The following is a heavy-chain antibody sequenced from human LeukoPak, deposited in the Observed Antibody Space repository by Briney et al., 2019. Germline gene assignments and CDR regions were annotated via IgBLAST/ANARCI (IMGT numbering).Heavy chain of an antibody. V-gene: IGHV3-23*01. D-gene: IGHD3-22*01. J-gene: IGHJ4*02. CDR2: PSGSGGST. CDR3: GEGTPPQDSSGYYLWDY. Sequence: WGNLSCSCVASRFTFSTYSLNRLPQAPGKGLEWVSAPSGSGGSTYYADSVKGRFTISRDNSKNTLYLQMNSLRADDTPVYYCGEGTPPQDSSGYYLWDYWGQGTLVIVSS. CDR1: RFTFSTYS.